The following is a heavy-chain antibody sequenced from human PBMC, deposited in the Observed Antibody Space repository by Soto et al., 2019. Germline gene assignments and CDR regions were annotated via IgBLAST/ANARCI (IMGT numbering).Heavy chain of an antibody. D-gene: IGHD6-13*01. CDR1: GGSISTYY. J-gene: IGHJ6*02. CDR3: ARGAAAGVDYGMDV. V-gene: IGHV4-4*07. Sequence: QVRLRESGPGLVRPSETLSLTCSVSGGSISTYYWSWIRQPAGKGLEWIGRIYRSGGTNFNPSLISRFRMSVDTSKNQFSLKLSSVVAADTAVYYCARGAAAGVDYGMDVWGQGTTVTVS. CDR2: IYRSGGT.